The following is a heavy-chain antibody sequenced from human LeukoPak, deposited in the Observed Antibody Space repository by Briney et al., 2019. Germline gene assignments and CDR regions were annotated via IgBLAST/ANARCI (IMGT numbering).Heavy chain of an antibody. Sequence: EASVKVSCKASGGTFSSYAISWVRQAPGQGLEWMGWISAYNGNTNYAQKLQGRVTMTTDTSTSTAYMELRSLRSDDTAVYYCARDWTSYCSSTSCYPGELDYWGQGTLVTVSS. CDR1: GGTFSSYA. V-gene: IGHV1-18*01. CDR2: ISAYNGNT. J-gene: IGHJ4*02. CDR3: ARDWTSYCSSTSCYPGELDY. D-gene: IGHD2-2*01.